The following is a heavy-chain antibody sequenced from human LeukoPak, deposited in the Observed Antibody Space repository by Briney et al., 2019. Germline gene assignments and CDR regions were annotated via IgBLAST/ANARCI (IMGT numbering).Heavy chain of an antibody. CDR2: INHSGST. CDR1: GGSFSGYY. CDR3: ARAGTTNFDY. Sequence: PSETLSLTCAVYGGSFSGYYWSWIRQPPGKGLEWIGEINHSGSTNYNPSLKSRVTISVDTSKNQFSLKLSSVTAADTAVYYCARAGTTNFDYWGQGTLVTVSS. J-gene: IGHJ4*02. D-gene: IGHD4-17*01. V-gene: IGHV4-34*01.